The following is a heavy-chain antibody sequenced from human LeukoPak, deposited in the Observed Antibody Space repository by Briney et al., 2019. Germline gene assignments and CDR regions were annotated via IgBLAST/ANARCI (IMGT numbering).Heavy chain of an antibody. Sequence: SETLSLTCTVSGDSISSSSDCWGWLRQPPGKGLEWIGSINYSGATYYNPSLKSRVTLSVDTSKNQFSLKLSSVTAADTAVYYCTRHPPYTNTWYMWFDPWGQGTLVTVSS. CDR3: TRHPPYTNTWYMWFDP. J-gene: IGHJ5*02. V-gene: IGHV4-39*01. CDR1: GDSISSSSDC. CDR2: INYSGAT. D-gene: IGHD6-13*01.